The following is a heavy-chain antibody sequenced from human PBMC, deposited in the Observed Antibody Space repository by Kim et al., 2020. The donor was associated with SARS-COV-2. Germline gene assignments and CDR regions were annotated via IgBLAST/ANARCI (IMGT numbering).Heavy chain of an antibody. J-gene: IGHJ6*02. Sequence: GGSLRLSCAASGFTFSNAWMSWVRQAPGKGLEWVGRIKSKTDGGTTDYAAPVKGRFTISRDDSKNTLYLQMNSLKTEDTAVYYCTTHLRITMVRGVIIDLYGMDVWGQGTTVTVSS. D-gene: IGHD3-10*01. CDR2: IKSKTDGGTT. CDR3: TTHLRITMVRGVIIDLYGMDV. CDR1: GFTFSNAW. V-gene: IGHV3-15*01.